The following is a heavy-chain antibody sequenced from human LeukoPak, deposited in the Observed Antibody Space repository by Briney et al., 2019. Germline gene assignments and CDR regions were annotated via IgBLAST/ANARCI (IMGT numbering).Heavy chain of an antibody. V-gene: IGHV1-2*06. CDR2: INPHSGDT. J-gene: IGHJ5*02. CDR1: GYRFTGYY. CDR3: ARDEAGHWFDP. Sequence: GASVKVSRKASGYRFTGYYIHWVREAPGQGLEWMGRINPHSGDTTYAQKFHGRVTLTTDTSISTAYMELGRLRYDDTAVYYCARDEAGHWFDPWGQGSLVTVSS.